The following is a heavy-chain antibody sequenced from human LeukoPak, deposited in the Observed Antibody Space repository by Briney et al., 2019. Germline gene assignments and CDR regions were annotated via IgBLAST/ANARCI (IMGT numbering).Heavy chain of an antibody. Sequence: PGGSLTLSCAASGFSFSSFGMHWVRQAPGKGLEWVAVISYDGSNKFYADSVKGRFTISRDNSKNTLYLQMNSLRAEDTAVFYCAKAGYSSGWRNFDYWGQGTLVTVSS. V-gene: IGHV3-30*18. D-gene: IGHD6-19*01. CDR2: ISYDGSNK. CDR3: AKAGYSSGWRNFDY. CDR1: GFSFSSFG. J-gene: IGHJ4*02.